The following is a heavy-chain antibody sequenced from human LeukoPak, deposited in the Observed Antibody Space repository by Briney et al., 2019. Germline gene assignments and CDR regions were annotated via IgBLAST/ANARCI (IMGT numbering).Heavy chain of an antibody. J-gene: IGHJ4*02. V-gene: IGHV1-24*01. D-gene: IGHD3-22*01. CDR1: GYTLTELS. CDR3: ATPRSYYYDSSGYYSLDY. CDR2: FDPEDGET. Sequence: ASVKVSCKVSGYTLTELSMHWVRQAPGKGLEWMGGFDPEDGETIYAQKSQGRVTMTEDTSTDTAYMELSSLRSEDTAVYYCATPRSYYYDSSGYYSLDYWGQGTLVTVSS.